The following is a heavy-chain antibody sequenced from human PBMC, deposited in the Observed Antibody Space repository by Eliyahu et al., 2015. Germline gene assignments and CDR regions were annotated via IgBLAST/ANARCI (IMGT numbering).Heavy chain of an antibody. CDR1: GGTFSSYA. CDR3: ARDLGGGFGELVDNWFDP. Sequence: QVQLVQSGAEVKKPGSSVKVSCKASGGTFSSYAISWVRQAPGQGLEWMGGXIPIFGTANYRQKFQGKVTITADESTSTAYMELSSLRSEDTAVYYCARDLGGGFGELVDNWFDPWGQGTLVTVSS. V-gene: IGHV1-69*01. J-gene: IGHJ5*02. CDR2: XIPIFGTA. D-gene: IGHD3-10*01.